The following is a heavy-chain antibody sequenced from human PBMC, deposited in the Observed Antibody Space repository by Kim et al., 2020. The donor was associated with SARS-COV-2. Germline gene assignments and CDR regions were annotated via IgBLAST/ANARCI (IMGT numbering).Heavy chain of an antibody. J-gene: IGHJ4*02. CDR1: GFTFSNAW. V-gene: IGHV3-15*01. CDR2: IKSKTDGGTT. D-gene: IGHD6-13*01. Sequence: GGSLRLSCAASGFTFSNAWMSWVRQAPGKGLEWVGRIKSKTDGGTTDYAAPVKGRFTISRDDSKNTLYLQMNSLKTEDTAVYYCTTDPGRSSWYVFDYWGQGTLVTVSS. CDR3: TTDPGRSSWYVFDY.